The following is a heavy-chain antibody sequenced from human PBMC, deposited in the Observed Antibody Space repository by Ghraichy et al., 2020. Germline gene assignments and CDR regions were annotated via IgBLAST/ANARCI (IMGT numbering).Heavy chain of an antibody. Sequence: SLNISCAVSGGSITSDGYSWRWIRQPPGKGLEWIGYMYLSGSTYSNPSLNSRVSISIDRSKNQFSLNLTSVTAADTAVYYCARNMVRGGNAFDIWGQGTMVTVSS. V-gene: IGHV4-30-2*01. J-gene: IGHJ3*02. CDR3: ARNMVRGGNAFDI. CDR1: GGSITSDGYS. D-gene: IGHD3-10*01. CDR2: MYLSGST.